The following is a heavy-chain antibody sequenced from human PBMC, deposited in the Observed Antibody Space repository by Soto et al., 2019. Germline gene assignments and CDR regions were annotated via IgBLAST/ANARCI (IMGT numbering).Heavy chain of an antibody. CDR1: GGSFSGYY. D-gene: IGHD3-10*01. Sequence: QVQLHQWGAELLKPSETLSLTCAVYGGSFSGYYWSWIRQPPGKGLEWIGEINHSGSTNYNPSLKSRVTISVDTSKNQFSLKLSSVTAADTAVYYCARAPRSGIDYWGQGTLVTVSS. V-gene: IGHV4-34*01. CDR3: ARAPRSGIDY. CDR2: INHSGST. J-gene: IGHJ4*02.